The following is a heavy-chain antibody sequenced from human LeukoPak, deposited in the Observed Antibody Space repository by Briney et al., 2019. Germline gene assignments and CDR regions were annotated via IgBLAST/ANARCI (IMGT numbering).Heavy chain of an antibody. D-gene: IGHD3-22*01. CDR3: AITYYYDSSGYYYPLDY. Sequence: SETLSLTCTVSGGSISSSSYYWGWIRQPPGRGLEWIGSIYYSGSTYYNPSLKSRVTISVDTSKNQFSLKLSSVTAADTAVYYCAITYYYDSSGYYYPLDYWGQGTLVTVSS. V-gene: IGHV4-39*01. CDR2: IYYSGST. CDR1: GGSISSSSYY. J-gene: IGHJ4*02.